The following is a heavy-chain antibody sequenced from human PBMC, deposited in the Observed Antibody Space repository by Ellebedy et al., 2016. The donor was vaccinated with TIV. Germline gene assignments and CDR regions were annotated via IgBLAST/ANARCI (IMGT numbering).Heavy chain of an antibody. J-gene: IGHJ5*02. CDR2: MNPKSGDT. D-gene: IGHD1-1*01. CDR1: GYSFTNFT. Sequence: AASVKVSCKAFGYSFTNFTITWVRQASGQGLEWMGWMNPKSGDTVYSQQFQGRVSMTRNTPMNTAFLDLTSLRSEDTAVYYCTRGGTTGEYTWFDPWGQGTLVTVSS. CDR3: TRGGTTGEYTWFDP. V-gene: IGHV1-8*01.